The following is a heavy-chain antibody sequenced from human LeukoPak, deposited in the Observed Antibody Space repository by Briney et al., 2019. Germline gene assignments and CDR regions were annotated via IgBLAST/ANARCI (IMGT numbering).Heavy chain of an antibody. CDR3: AKGGGVGDYYYYMDV. CDR1: GFTFSSYG. D-gene: IGHD1-26*01. V-gene: IGHV3-30*02. CDR2: IRYDGSNK. Sequence: PGGSLRLSCAASGFTFSSYGMHWVRQAPGKGLEWVAFIRYDGSNKYYADSVKGRFTISRDNSKNTLYLQMNSLRAEDTAVYYCAKGGGVGDYYYYMDVWGKGTTVTISS. J-gene: IGHJ6*03.